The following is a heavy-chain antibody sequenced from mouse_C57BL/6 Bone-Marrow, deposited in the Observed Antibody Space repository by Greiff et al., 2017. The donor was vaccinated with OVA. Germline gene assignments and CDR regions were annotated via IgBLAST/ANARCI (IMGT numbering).Heavy chain of an antibody. Sequence: EVKLVESEGGLVQPGSSMKLSCTASGFTFSDYYMAWVRQVPEKGLEWVANINYDGSSTYYLASLKSRFIISRDNAKNILYLQMSSLKSEDTATYYCARRREYDYDDLDYWGQGTTLTVSS. CDR1: GFTFSDYY. V-gene: IGHV5-16*01. J-gene: IGHJ2*01. D-gene: IGHD2-4*01. CDR3: ARRREYDYDDLDY. CDR2: INYDGSST.